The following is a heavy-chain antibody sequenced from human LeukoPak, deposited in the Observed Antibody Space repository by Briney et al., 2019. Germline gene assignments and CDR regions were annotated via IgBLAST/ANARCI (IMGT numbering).Heavy chain of an antibody. V-gene: IGHV3-48*03. J-gene: IGHJ4*02. Sequence: GGSLRLSCVASGFTFSSYEMNWVRQAPGKGLEWVSYISSSGSTIYYADSVKGRFTISRDNAKNSLYLQMNSLRAEDTALYYCAKEDTAMVLGWSNFDYWGQGTLVTVSS. CDR1: GFTFSSYE. CDR2: ISSSGSTI. CDR3: AKEDTAMVLGWSNFDY. D-gene: IGHD5-18*01.